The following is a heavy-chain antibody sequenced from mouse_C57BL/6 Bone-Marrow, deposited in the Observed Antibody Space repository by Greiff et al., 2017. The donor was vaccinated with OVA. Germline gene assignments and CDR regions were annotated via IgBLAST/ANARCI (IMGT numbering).Heavy chain of an antibody. V-gene: IGHV1-66*01. CDR1: GYSFTSYY. D-gene: IGHD1-1*01. Sequence: QVQLKQSGPELVKPGASVKISCKASGYSFTSYYIHWVKQRPGQGLEWIGWIYPGSGNTKYNEKFKGKATLTADTSSSTAYMQLSSLTSEDSAVYYCARRNWSSGSSHWYFDVWGTGTTVTVSS. CDR3: ARRNWSSGSSHWYFDV. J-gene: IGHJ1*03. CDR2: IYPGSGNT.